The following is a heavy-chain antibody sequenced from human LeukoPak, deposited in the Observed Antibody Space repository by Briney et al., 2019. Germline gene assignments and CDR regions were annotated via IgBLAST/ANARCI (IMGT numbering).Heavy chain of an antibody. D-gene: IGHD2-21*02. V-gene: IGHV4-59*08. CDR2: IYYNGAT. J-gene: IGHJ4*02. CDR1: GGSVSGYY. Sequence: SETLCLTCTVSGGSVSGYYWSWIRQPPGKGLEWIGYIYYNGATLYSPSFKSRLTMSVDTSGNHFSLKLTSVTAADTAVYYCARHDAVPVIRRGFDFWGQGTLVTVSS. CDR3: ARHDAVPVIRRGFDF.